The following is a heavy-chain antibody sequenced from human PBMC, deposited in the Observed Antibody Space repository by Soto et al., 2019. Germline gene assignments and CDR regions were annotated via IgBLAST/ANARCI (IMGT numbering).Heavy chain of an antibody. CDR1: GGSISSGGYS. D-gene: IGHD4-17*01. CDR3: ARGMTTVTTFDY. J-gene: IGHJ4*02. V-gene: IGHV4-30-2*01. CDR2: IYHSGST. Sequence: QLQLQESGSGLVKPSQTLSLTCAVSGGSISSGGYSCNWIRQPPGKGLEWIGYIYHSGSTYYNPSLRSRVNISVDRSKNQFSLKLSSVTAADTAVYYCARGMTTVTTFDYWGQGTLVTVSS.